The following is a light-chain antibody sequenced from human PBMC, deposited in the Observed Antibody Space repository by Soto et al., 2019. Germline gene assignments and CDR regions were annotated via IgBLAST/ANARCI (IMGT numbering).Light chain of an antibody. J-gene: IGKJ5*01. CDR3: QQYGSSPIA. CDR1: QSISRY. Sequence: LMRQSRLTLALCPGKRTTLSCRASQSISRYLAWYQQKPGQGPRLLIYGASSRATGTPDRFSGSGSGTDFTLTISSLEPEDFAVYYCQQYGSSPIALRQGTRLE. V-gene: IGKV3-20*01. CDR2: GAS.